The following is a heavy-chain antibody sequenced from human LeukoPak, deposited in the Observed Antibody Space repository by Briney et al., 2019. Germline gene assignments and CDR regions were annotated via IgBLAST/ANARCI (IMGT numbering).Heavy chain of an antibody. V-gene: IGHV3-74*01. D-gene: IGHD6-13*01. CDR3: LAGYYYYYMDV. Sequence: GGSLRLSCAASGFAFSNYWLHWVRQAPGKGLVWVARINTHGSSTNYADSVKGRFTISRDNAKDTVYLQMTSLSAEDTAVYYALAGYYYYYMDVWGKGTTVTVSS. CDR1: GFAFSNYW. J-gene: IGHJ6*03. CDR2: INTHGSST.